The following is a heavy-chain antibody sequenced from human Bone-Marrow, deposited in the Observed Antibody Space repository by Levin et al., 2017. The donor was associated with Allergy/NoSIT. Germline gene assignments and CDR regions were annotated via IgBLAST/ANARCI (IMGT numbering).Heavy chain of an antibody. Sequence: KWSGPTLVKPTQTLTLTCSFSGFSLSGSGVGVGWIRQPPGKALEWLALIYWDDDKRYSPSLKNRLTISKDTSKKQVVLTMTNMDPVDTGTYFCARLLGYCSSTSCLIGAPTARARYYDYHMDVWGEGTTVAVSS. CDR1: GFSLSGSGVG. CDR2: IYWDDDK. V-gene: IGHV2-5*02. D-gene: IGHD2-2*01. CDR3: ARLLGYCSSTSCLIGAPTARARYYDYHMDV. J-gene: IGHJ6*03.